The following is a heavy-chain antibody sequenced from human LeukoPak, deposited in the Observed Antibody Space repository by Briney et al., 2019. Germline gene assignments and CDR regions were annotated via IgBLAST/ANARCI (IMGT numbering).Heavy chain of an antibody. Sequence: GGSLRLSCAASGFTFSNAWINWVRQARAGGLEWVGRIKRKTDGGTTDYAAAVKGRFTNSRDDSKNTLYLQVNSLKTEDTAVYYCTAWYYYDSSGYYWGGYWGQGTLVTVSS. CDR1: GFTFSNAW. V-gene: IGHV3-15*01. J-gene: IGHJ4*02. CDR2: IKRKTDGGTT. CDR3: TAWYYYDSSGYYWGGY. D-gene: IGHD3-22*01.